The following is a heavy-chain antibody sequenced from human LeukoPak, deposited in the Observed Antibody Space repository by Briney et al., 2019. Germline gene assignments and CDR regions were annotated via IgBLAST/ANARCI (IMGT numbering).Heavy chain of an antibody. J-gene: IGHJ6*03. D-gene: IGHD3-3*01. Sequence: SETLSLTCTVSGGSISSYYWSWIRQPPGKGLEWIGYIYYSGTTYYNPSLKSRVTISVDTSKNQFSLKLSSVTAADTAVYYCARQSGGRYDFWSGSFQSQYYYYYMDVWGKGTTVTVSS. CDR1: GGSISSYY. CDR2: IYYSGTT. CDR3: ARQSGGRYDFWSGSFQSQYYYYYMDV. V-gene: IGHV4-59*08.